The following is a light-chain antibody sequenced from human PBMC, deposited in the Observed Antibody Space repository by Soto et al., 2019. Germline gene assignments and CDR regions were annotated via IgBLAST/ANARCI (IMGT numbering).Light chain of an antibody. J-gene: IGKJ4*01. CDR2: AAS. Sequence: DIQMTQSPSSLSASVGDRVTVTCRASQGISSYLAWYQQKPGKVPKLLIFAASTLQPGVPSRFSGRGSGTDFTLTIRSLQPEDVATYYCQKYDSASSPTFGGGTKVEIK. V-gene: IGKV1-27*01. CDR1: QGISSY. CDR3: QKYDSASSPT.